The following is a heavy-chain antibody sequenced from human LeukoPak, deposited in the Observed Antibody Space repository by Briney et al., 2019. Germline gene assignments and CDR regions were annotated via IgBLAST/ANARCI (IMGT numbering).Heavy chain of an antibody. CDR1: GFTFSSYA. V-gene: IGHV3-23*01. D-gene: IGHD3-3*02. Sequence: GGSLRLSCAASGFTFSSYAMSWVRQAPGKGLEWVSAISGSDGSTYYADSVKGRFTISRDNAKDSLYLQMNSLRAEDSAVYYCARDFFHSDISRPFDCWGQGTLVTVSS. J-gene: IGHJ4*02. CDR3: ARDFFHSDISRPFDC. CDR2: ISGSDGST.